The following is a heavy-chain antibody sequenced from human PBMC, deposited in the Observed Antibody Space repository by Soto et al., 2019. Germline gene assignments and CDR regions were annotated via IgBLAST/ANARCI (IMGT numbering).Heavy chain of an antibody. Sequence: QVQLVESGGGVVQPGRSLRLSCAASGCTFSSYGMHWVRQAPRKGLEWVAVISYDGSNKYYADSVKGRFTISRDNSKNTLYLQMNSLRAEDTAVYYCAKDRGEVVVVVAATDWYFDLWGRGTLVTVSS. CDR2: ISYDGSNK. J-gene: IGHJ2*01. CDR3: AKDRGEVVVVVAATDWYFDL. V-gene: IGHV3-30*18. CDR1: GCTFSSYG. D-gene: IGHD2-15*01.